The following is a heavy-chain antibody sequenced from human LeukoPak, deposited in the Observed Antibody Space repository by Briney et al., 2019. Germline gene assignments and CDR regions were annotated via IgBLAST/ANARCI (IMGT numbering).Heavy chain of an antibody. V-gene: IGHV3-7*01. CDR2: IKQDGSEK. Sequence: GGSLRLSCAASGFTFSSYAMSWVRQAPGKGLEWVANIKQDGSEKYYVDSVKGRFTISRDNAKNSLYLQMNSLRAEDTAVYYCARDQGGGYSYYYYYYGMDVWGQGTTVTVSS. J-gene: IGHJ6*02. CDR1: GFTFSSYA. CDR3: ARDQGGGYSYYYYYYGMDV. D-gene: IGHD3-10*01.